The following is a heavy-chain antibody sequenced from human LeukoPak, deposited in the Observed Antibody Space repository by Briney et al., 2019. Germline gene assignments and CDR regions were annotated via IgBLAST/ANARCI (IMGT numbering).Heavy chain of an antibody. CDR3: ARAPNFDWLLSPFDY. Sequence: ASVKVSCKASGYTFTSYGISWVRQAPGQGLEWMGWISAYNGNTNYAQKLQGRVTMTTDTSTTTAYMELRSLRSDDTALYYCARAPNFDWLLSPFDYWGQGTLVTVSS. CDR1: GYTFTSYG. V-gene: IGHV1-18*01. CDR2: ISAYNGNT. D-gene: IGHD3-9*01. J-gene: IGHJ4*02.